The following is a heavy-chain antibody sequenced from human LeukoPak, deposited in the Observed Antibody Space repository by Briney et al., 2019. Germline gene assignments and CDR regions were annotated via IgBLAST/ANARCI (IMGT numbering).Heavy chain of an antibody. CDR2: IKQDGYEK. V-gene: IGHV3-7*01. CDR1: GFTFSSYW. Sequence: PGGSLRLSCAASGFTFSSYWMSWVRQTPEKGLEWVANIKQDGYEKYYVDSVKGRFTISRDNAKNSLYLQMNSLRAGDTAVYYCARDKIVGPTTLDYWGQGTLVTVSS. CDR3: ARDKIVGPTTLDY. J-gene: IGHJ4*02. D-gene: IGHD1-26*01.